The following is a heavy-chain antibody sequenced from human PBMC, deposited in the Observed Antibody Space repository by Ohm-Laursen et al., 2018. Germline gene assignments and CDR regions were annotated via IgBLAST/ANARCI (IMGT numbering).Heavy chain of an antibody. CDR2: ISSSGSTI. D-gene: IGHD3-22*01. J-gene: IGHJ6*02. Sequence: SLRLSCAASGFTFSDYYMSWILQAPGKGLEWVSYISSSGSTIYYADSVKGRFTISRDNAKNSLYLQMNSLRAEDTAVYYCARAYYDSSGMDVWGQGTTVTVSS. CDR3: ARAYYDSSGMDV. CDR1: GFTFSDYY. V-gene: IGHV3-11*01.